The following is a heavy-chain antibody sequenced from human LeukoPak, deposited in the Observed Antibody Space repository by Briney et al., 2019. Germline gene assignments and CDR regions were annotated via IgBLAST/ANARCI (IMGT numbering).Heavy chain of an antibody. V-gene: IGHV3-23*01. CDR2: ISGSGGST. D-gene: IGHD3-22*01. CDR1: GFTFSSYA. Sequence: GGSLRLSCAASGFTFSSYAMSGVRQARGKGREWVSAISGSGGSTYYADSVKGRFTISRDNSKNTLYLQMNSLRAEDTAVYYCAKQDSSGYYYALFDYWGQGTLVTVSS. CDR3: AKQDSSGYYYALFDY. J-gene: IGHJ4*02.